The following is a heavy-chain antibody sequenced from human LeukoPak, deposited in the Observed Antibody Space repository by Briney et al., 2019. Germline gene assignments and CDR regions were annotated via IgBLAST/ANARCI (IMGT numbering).Heavy chain of an antibody. CDR3: ARDLDSRDFWSGYYRYYFDY. J-gene: IGHJ4*02. Sequence: GGSLRLSCAASGFTFSSYSMNWVRQAPGKGLEWVSYISSSSSTIYYADSVKGRFTISRDNAKNSLYLQMNSLRAEDTAVYYCARDLDSRDFWSGYYRYYFDYWGQGTLVTVSS. CDR1: GFTFSSYS. CDR2: ISSSSSTI. D-gene: IGHD3-3*01. V-gene: IGHV3-48*01.